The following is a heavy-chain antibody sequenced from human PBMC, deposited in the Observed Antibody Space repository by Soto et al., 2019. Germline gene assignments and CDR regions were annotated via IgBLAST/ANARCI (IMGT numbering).Heavy chain of an antibody. CDR2: IYHSGST. CDR3: ARGNDIVVVVAATDVPEPENWFDP. D-gene: IGHD2-15*01. J-gene: IGHJ5*02. Sequence: SETLSLTCTVSGGYITTGGSYWSWIRQHPGKGLEWIGNIYHSGSTNYNPSLKSRVTISVDTSKNQFSLKLSSVTAADTAVYYCARGNDIVVVVAATDVPEPENWFDPWGQGTLVTVSS. V-gene: IGHV4-31*03. CDR1: GGYITTGGSY.